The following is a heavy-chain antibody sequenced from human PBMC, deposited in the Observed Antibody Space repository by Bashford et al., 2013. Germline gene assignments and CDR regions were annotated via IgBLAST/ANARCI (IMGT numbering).Heavy chain of an antibody. J-gene: IGHJ4*02. CDR2: ISEGGDRT. V-gene: IGHV3-23*01. D-gene: IGHD6-19*01. Sequence: VRQAPGKGLEWVSGISEGGDRTYYADAVKGRFTISRDKARNTVYLQMNSLRAEDTATYYCAKDRQWLMTFDYVGPGNPGHRLL. CDR3: AKDRQWLMTFDY.